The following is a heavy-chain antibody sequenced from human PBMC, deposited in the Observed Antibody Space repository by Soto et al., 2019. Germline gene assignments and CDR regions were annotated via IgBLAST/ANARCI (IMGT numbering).Heavy chain of an antibody. D-gene: IGHD3-9*01. CDR3: ARGGYDILTGYHYYGLDV. J-gene: IGHJ6*04. CDR1: GGPLSRSS. CDR2: IIPTLNIA. Sequence: QVQLVQSGAEVKKPGSSVKVSCEASGGPLSRSSISWVRQAPGQGLEWMGRIIPTLNIANYAQRFQGRVAITADKSTGTVYMEVRRLRSDDTAVYYCARGGYDILTGYHYYGLDVWGEGTMVTVSS. V-gene: IGHV1-69*02.